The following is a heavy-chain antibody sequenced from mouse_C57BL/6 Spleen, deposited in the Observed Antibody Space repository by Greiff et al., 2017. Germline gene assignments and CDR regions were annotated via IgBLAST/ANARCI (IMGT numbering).Heavy chain of an antibody. CDR3: ARGATGGDFDY. CDR2: IYPGDGET. D-gene: IGHD3-1*01. J-gene: IGHJ2*01. CDR1: GYAFSSSW. V-gene: IGHV1-82*01. Sequence: QVQLQQSGPELVKPGASVKISCKASGYAFSSSWMNWVKQRPGKGLEWIGRIYPGDGETNYNGKFKGKATLTADKSSSPAYMQLSSLTSEYSAVYSCARGATGGDFDYWGQGTTLTVSS.